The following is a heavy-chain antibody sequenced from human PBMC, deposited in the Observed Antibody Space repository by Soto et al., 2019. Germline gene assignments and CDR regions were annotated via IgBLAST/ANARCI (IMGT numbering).Heavy chain of an antibody. CDR1: GGSISSGGYY. CDR2: IYYSGST. Sequence: PSETLSLTCTVSGGSISSGGYYGSWIRQHPGKGLEWIGYIYYSGSTYYNPSLKSRVTISVDTSKNQFSLKLSSVTAADTAVYYCARTSYDSSGTAADPWGQGTLVTVSS. J-gene: IGHJ5*02. V-gene: IGHV4-31*03. D-gene: IGHD3-22*01. CDR3: ARTSYDSSGTAADP.